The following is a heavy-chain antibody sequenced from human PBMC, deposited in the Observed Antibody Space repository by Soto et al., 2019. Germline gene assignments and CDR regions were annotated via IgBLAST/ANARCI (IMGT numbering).Heavy chain of an antibody. Sequence: SETLSLTCTASGGSISSYYWRWIRQPPGKGLEWIGYIYYSGSTNYNPSLKSRVTISVDTSKNQFSLKLSSVTAADTAVYYCARNSDLRGYSNGWFDPWGQGTLVTVSS. CDR2: IYYSGST. V-gene: IGHV4-59*01. J-gene: IGHJ5*02. CDR1: GGSISSYY. CDR3: ARNSDLRGYSNGWFDP. D-gene: IGHD6-25*01.